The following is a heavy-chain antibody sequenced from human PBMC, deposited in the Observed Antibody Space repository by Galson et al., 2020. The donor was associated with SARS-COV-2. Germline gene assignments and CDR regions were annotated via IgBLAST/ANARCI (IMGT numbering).Heavy chain of an antibody. V-gene: IGHV2-5*02. J-gene: IGHJ3*01. D-gene: IGHD2-21*01. CDR3: AHRRSDSDEGGDDGDFYFSAFDV. CDR1: GFSLTTSGVG. Sequence: SGPTLVKPTQTLTLTCTFSGFSLTTSGVGVGWIRQPPGKALEWLAIIYWDDDERYSPSLKSRLTITKDTYKNQVVLTMTNMDPVDTATYYFAHRRSDSDEGGDDGDFYFSAFDVWGQGTMVTVSS. CDR2: IYWDDDE.